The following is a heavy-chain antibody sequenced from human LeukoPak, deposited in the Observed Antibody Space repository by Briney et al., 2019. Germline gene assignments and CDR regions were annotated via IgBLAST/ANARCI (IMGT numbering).Heavy chain of an antibody. D-gene: IGHD1-1*01. Sequence: GGSLRLSCATSGFTFSTYAMTWVRQAPGKGLEWVSAIDIYSTKTNYADSVKGRFTISRDNSKNTLYLQVNSPRGEDTAIYYCARDWKADFWGHGTLVTVSS. V-gene: IGHV3-23*05. CDR2: IDIYSTKT. J-gene: IGHJ4*01. CDR1: GFTFSTYA. CDR3: ARDWKADF.